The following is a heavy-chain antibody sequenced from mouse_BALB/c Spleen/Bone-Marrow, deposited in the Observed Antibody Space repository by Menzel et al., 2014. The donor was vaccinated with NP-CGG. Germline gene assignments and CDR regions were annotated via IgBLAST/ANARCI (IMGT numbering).Heavy chain of an antibody. J-gene: IGHJ2*01. CDR2: IYYSGSI. Sequence: EVKLVESGPGLVKPSQTVSLTCTVTGISITTGNYRWSWIRQFPGNKLEWIGFIYYSGSITYNPSLTSRTTITRDTSKNQFFLEMNSLTAEDTATYYCARDVTTATENYFDYWGQGTTLTVSS. CDR1: GISITTGNYR. CDR3: ARDVTTATENYFDY. V-gene: IGHV3-5*02. D-gene: IGHD1-2*01.